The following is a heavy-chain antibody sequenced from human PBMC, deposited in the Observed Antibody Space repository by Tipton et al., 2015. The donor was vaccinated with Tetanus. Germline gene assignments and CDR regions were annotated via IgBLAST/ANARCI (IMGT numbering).Heavy chain of an antibody. CDR1: GGSISSGDYY. CDR3: ARGGSYHTPPGY. CDR2: IYHSGTT. Sequence: TLSLTCTVSGGSISSGDYYWSWIRQPPGEGLEWIGYIYHSGTTYYNPSLKSRVTISVDTSKNQFSLKLSSVTAADTAVYYCARGGSYHTPPGYWGQGTLVTVSS. V-gene: IGHV4-30-4*01. J-gene: IGHJ4*02. D-gene: IGHD1-26*01.